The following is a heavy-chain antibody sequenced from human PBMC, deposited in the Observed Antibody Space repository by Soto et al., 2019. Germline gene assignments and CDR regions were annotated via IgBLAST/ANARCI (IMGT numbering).Heavy chain of an antibody. V-gene: IGHV3-21*01. CDR3: AKGNSYGRYIWFDP. Sequence: GGSLRLSCAASGFTFSSYSMNWVRQAPGKGLGWVSSISSSSSYIYYADPVKARFTISXXXXXXTXYXQXXXLRAXDTAVYYCAKGNSYGRYIWFDPWGQGTLVTVSS. CDR1: GFTFSSYS. CDR2: ISSSSSYI. D-gene: IGHD5-18*01. J-gene: IGHJ5*02.